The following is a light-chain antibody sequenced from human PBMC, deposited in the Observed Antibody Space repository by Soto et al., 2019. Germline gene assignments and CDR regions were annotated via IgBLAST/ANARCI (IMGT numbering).Light chain of an antibody. CDR1: SSDVGGYNY. J-gene: IGLJ2*01. CDR2: DVS. V-gene: IGLV2-14*01. Sequence: QSALTQPASVSGSPGQSITISCTGTSSDVGGYNYVSWYQQQPGKAPKLMIYDVSNRPSGVSNRFSGSKSGNKASLAISGLQAEDEADYYCSSYTSSSTLVVFGGGTQLTVL. CDR3: SSYTSSSTLVV.